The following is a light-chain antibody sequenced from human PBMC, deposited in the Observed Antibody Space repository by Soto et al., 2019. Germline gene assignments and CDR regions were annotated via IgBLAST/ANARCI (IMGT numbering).Light chain of an antibody. CDR1: SAHSSYA. Sequence: QLVLTQSPSASASLGASVKLTCTLSSAHSSYAIAWHQQLPEKGPRFLMKLNSDGSHSKGDGIPDRFSGSSSGAERYLIISGLQSEDEADYYCQTWGTGIRVFGGGTQLTVL. CDR3: QTWGTGIRV. V-gene: IGLV4-69*01. CDR2: LNSDGSH. J-gene: IGLJ2*01.